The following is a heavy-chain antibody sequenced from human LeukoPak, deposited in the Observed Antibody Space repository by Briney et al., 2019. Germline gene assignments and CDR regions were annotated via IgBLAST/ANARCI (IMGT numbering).Heavy chain of an antibody. D-gene: IGHD5-12*01. CDR1: GFTFSSYS. J-gene: IGHJ4*02. Sequence: GGSLRLSCAASGFTFSSYSMNWVHQAPGKGLEWVSSISSSSSYIYYADSVKGRFTISRDNAKNSLYLQMNSLRAEDTAVYYCARDLYEYGPPFDYWGQGTLVTVSS. CDR2: ISSSSSYI. V-gene: IGHV3-21*01. CDR3: ARDLYEYGPPFDY.